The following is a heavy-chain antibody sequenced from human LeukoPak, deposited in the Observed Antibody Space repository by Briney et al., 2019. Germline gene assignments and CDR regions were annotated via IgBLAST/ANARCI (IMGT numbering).Heavy chain of an antibody. D-gene: IGHD3-3*01. CDR1: GGTFSSYA. CDR2: IIPIFGIA. CDR3: ASGPDFWSGYAAGDAFDI. Sequence: GASVKVSCKASGGTFSSYAISWVRQAPGQGLEWMGRIIPIFGIANYARKFQGRVTITADKSTSTAYMELSSLRSEDTAVYYCASGPDFWSGYAAGDAFDIWGQGTMVTVSS. J-gene: IGHJ3*02. V-gene: IGHV1-69*04.